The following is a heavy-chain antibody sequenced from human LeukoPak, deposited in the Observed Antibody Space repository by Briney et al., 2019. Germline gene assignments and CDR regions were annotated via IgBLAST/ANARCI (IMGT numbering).Heavy chain of an antibody. Sequence: SVKVSCKASGGTFSSYAISWVRQAPGQGLEWMGRISPIFGIANYAQKFQGRVTITADKSTSTAYMELSSLRSENTAVYYCASAPSGYDSSGYYPEFDYWGQGTLVTVSS. CDR1: GGTFSSYA. D-gene: IGHD3-22*01. CDR3: ASAPSGYDSSGYYPEFDY. J-gene: IGHJ4*02. CDR2: ISPIFGIA. V-gene: IGHV1-69*04.